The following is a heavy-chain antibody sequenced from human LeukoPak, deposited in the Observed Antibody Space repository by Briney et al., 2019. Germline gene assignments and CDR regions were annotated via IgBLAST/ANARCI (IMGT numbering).Heavy chain of an antibody. CDR2: MNPNSGNT. Sequence: ASVKVSCKASGYTFTSYDINWERQATGQGLEWMGWMNPNSGNTGYAQKFQGRVTMTRNTSISTAYMELSSLRSEDTAVYYCARGNYYDSSGYYYEAFDIWGQGTMVTVSS. CDR3: ARGNYYDSSGYYYEAFDI. V-gene: IGHV1-8*01. J-gene: IGHJ3*02. CDR1: GYTFTSYD. D-gene: IGHD3-22*01.